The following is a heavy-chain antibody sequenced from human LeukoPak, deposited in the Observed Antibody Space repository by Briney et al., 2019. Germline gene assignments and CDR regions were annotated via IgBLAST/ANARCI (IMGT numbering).Heavy chain of an antibody. Sequence: GASVKLSCKGSGYTFTSCGISWVRQSPGQGLEWMGWSSAYNGNTNYAHKLQGRVTMTRDMSTRTVYMELSSLRSEDTAVYYCARDGIAIFGDLGAFDIWGQGTMVTVSS. CDR1: GYTFTSCG. CDR2: SSAYNGNT. D-gene: IGHD3-3*01. V-gene: IGHV1-18*01. J-gene: IGHJ3*02. CDR3: ARDGIAIFGDLGAFDI.